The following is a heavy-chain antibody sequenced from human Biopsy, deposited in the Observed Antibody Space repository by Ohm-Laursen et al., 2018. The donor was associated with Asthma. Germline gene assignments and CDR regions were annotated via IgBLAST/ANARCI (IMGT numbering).Heavy chain of an antibody. Sequence: SLRLSCAASGFTFGDYWMSWVRQVPGKGLEWVAVIWYDGSNKYYADSVKGRFTISRDNSKNTLYLQMNSLRAEDTAVYYCANYEVVTAILPMDVWGQGTTVTVSS. J-gene: IGHJ6*02. D-gene: IGHD2-21*02. CDR2: IWYDGSNK. V-gene: IGHV3-33*08. CDR1: GFTFGDYW. CDR3: ANYEVVTAILPMDV.